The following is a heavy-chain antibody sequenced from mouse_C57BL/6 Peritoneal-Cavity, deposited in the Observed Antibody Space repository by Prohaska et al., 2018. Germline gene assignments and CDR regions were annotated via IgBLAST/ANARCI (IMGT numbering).Heavy chain of an antibody. D-gene: IGHD1-1*01. V-gene: IGHV1-5*01. CDR2: IYPGNSDT. CDR3: TTLVITTVVAPFAY. CDR1: GYTFTSYW. Sequence: EVQLQQSGTVLARPGASVKMSCKTSGYTFTSYWMHWVKQRPGQGLEWIGAIYPGNSDTSYNQKFKGKAKLTAVTSASTAYTELSSLTNEDSAVYYCTTLVITTVVAPFAYWGQGTLVTVSA. J-gene: IGHJ3*01.